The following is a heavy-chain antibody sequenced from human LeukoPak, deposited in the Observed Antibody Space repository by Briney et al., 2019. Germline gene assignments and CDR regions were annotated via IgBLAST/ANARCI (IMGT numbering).Heavy chain of an antibody. CDR1: GFTFSSYG. J-gene: IGHJ4*02. D-gene: IGHD5-18*01. Sequence: GRSLRLSCAASGFTFSSYGTHWVRQAPGKGLEWVAVIWYDGSNKYYADSVKGRFTISRDNSKNTLYLQMNSLRAEDTAVYYCARAGIQLWPGPFDYWGQGTLVTVSS. CDR3: ARAGIQLWPGPFDY. V-gene: IGHV3-33*01. CDR2: IWYDGSNK.